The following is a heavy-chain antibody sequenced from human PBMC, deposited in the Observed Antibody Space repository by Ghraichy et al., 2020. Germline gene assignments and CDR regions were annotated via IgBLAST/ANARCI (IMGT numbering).Heavy chain of an antibody. Sequence: GGSLRLSCAASGFTFDDYAMHWVRQAPGKGLEWVSGISWNSGSIGYADSVKGRFTISRDNAKNSLYLQMNSLRAEDTALYYCAKFIQDEQQRNYWYFDLWCRGTLVTVSS. D-gene: IGHD6-13*01. CDR1: GFTFDDYA. V-gene: IGHV3-9*01. CDR2: ISWNSGSI. J-gene: IGHJ2*01. CDR3: AKFIQDEQQRNYWYFDL.